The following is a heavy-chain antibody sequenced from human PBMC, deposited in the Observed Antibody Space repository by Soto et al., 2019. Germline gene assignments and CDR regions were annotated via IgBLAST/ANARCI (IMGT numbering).Heavy chain of an antibody. D-gene: IGHD3-3*01. J-gene: IGHJ5*02. CDR1: GFTFSSYS. CDR3: ASTKGSDFWSGYIEYTDNWFDP. V-gene: IGHV3-48*02. CDR2: ISSSSSTI. Sequence: GSLRLSCAASGFTFSSYSMNWVRQAPGKGLEWVSYISSSSSTIYYADSVKGRFTISRDNAKNSLYLQMNSLRDEDTAVYYCASTKGSDFWSGYIEYTDNWFDPWGQGTLVTVSS.